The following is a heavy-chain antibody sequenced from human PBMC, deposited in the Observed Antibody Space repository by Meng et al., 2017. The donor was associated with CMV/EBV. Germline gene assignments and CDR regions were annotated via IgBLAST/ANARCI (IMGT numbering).Heavy chain of an antibody. V-gene: IGHV5-51*01. CDR2: IYPGDSDT. D-gene: IGHD5-12*01. CDR1: GYSFTSYW. CDR3: ARPWGGYDYYFDY. J-gene: IGHJ4*02. Sequence: GESLKISCKGSGYSFTSYWIGWVRQMPGKGLEWMGIIYPGDSDTRYSPSFQGQVTISVDKYISTAYLQWSTLKASDTAMCYCARPWGGYDYYFDYWGQGTLVTVSS.